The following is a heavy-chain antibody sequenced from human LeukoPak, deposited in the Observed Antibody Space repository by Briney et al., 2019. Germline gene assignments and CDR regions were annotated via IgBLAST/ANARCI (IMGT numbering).Heavy chain of an antibody. V-gene: IGHV3-74*01. CDR2: INSDGSST. J-gene: IGHJ4*02. D-gene: IGHD2-2*01. Sequence: GGSLRLSXAASGFTFSSYWMHWVRQAPGKGLVWVSRINSDGSSTSYADSVKGRFTISRDNAKNTLYLQMNSLRAEDTAVYYCARDVPSRTAHYYFDYWGQGTLVTVSS. CDR1: GFTFSSYW. CDR3: ARDVPSRTAHYYFDY.